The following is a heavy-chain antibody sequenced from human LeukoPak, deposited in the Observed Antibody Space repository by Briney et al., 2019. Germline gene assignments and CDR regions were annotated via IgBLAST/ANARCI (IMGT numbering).Heavy chain of an antibody. CDR1: GGSFSGYY. J-gene: IGHJ6*02. Sequence: SETLSLTCAVYGGSFSGYYWSWIRQPPGKGLEWIGEINHSGSTNYNPSLKSRVTISVDTSKNQFSLKLSSVTAADTAVYYCARHMVRGIYYGMDVWGQGTTVTVSS. CDR2: INHSGST. V-gene: IGHV4-34*01. CDR3: ARHMVRGIYYGMDV. D-gene: IGHD3-10*01.